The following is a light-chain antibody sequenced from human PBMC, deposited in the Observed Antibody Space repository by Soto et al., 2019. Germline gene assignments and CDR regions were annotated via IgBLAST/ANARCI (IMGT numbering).Light chain of an antibody. Sequence: EIVLTQSPATLSLSPGERATLSCRASQSVGRYLAWYQQKPGQPPRLLIYDASNRATGIPARFSGSGSGTDFTLTISSLEPEDFAVYYCQQRSNWSPITFGQGTRLEIK. CDR2: DAS. J-gene: IGKJ5*01. CDR1: QSVGRY. V-gene: IGKV3-11*01. CDR3: QQRSNWSPIT.